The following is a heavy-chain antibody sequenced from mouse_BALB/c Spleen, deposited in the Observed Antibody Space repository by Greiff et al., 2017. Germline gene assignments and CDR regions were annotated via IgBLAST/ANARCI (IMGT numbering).Heavy chain of an antibody. J-gene: IGHJ2*01. D-gene: IGHD2-4*01. CDR1: GFYIKDTY. Sequence: VQLKESGAELVKPGASVKLSCTASGFYIKDTYMHWVQQRPEQGLEWLGRIDPANGNTKYDPKFQGKATITADTSSNTAYLQRSSLTSEDTAVYDCARRLPNYFDYWGQGTTLTVSS. CDR3: ARRLPNYFDY. V-gene: IGHV14-3*02. CDR2: IDPANGNT.